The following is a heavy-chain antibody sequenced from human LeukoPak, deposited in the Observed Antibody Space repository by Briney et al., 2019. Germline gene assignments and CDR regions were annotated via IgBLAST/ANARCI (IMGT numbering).Heavy chain of an antibody. CDR3: AKAGIVATRVIVYYFDY. CDR2: ISGSGGST. V-gene: IGHV3-23*01. CDR1: GFTFSSYA. Sequence: GGSLRLSCAASGFTFSSYAMSWVRQAPGKGLEWVSAISGSGGSTYYADSVKGRFTISRDNSKNTLYLQMNSLRAEDTAVYYCAKAGIVATRVIVYYFDYWGQGTLVTVSS. J-gene: IGHJ4*02. D-gene: IGHD5-12*01.